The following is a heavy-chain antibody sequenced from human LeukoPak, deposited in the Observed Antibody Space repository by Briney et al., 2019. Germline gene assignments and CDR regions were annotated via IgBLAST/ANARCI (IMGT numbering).Heavy chain of an antibody. Sequence: SETLSLTCTVSGDSSTNTIYYWGWVRQPPGKGLEWIGSIDYSGSTYYNPSLKSRAIISIDTSKNQFSLKLSSVTAADTAVYYCARQRNSYGPGSHFDFWGQGILVTVSS. CDR2: IDYSGST. D-gene: IGHD3-10*01. CDR3: ARQRNSYGPGSHFDF. J-gene: IGHJ4*02. CDR1: GDSSTNTIYY. V-gene: IGHV4-39*07.